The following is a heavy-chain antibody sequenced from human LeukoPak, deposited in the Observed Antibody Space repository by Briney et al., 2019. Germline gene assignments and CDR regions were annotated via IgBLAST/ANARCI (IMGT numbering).Heavy chain of an antibody. CDR2: IRGSGGTT. CDR1: GFTFSDYY. D-gene: IGHD3-9*01. V-gene: IGHV3-23*01. Sequence: GGSLRLSCAASGFTFSDYYMSWVRQAPGKGLEWVSAIRGSGGTTYYADSVKGRFTISRDNSKDTLYLQMNSLRAEDTAVYYCAKGLYDWLSDTDYWGQGTLVTVSS. CDR3: AKGLYDWLSDTDY. J-gene: IGHJ4*02.